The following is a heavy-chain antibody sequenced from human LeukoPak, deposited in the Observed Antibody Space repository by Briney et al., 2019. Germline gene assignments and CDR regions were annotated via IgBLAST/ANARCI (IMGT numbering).Heavy chain of an antibody. CDR1: GVSISSYY. Sequence: PSETLSLTCTVSGVSISSYYWSWLRQPAGKGLEWIGRIYSSGSTNYNPSLKSRVTMSVDTSKNQFSLKLSSVTAADTAVYYCASQTYYYDSSGSIPFDYWGQGTLVTVSS. D-gene: IGHD3-22*01. V-gene: IGHV4-4*07. J-gene: IGHJ4*02. CDR3: ASQTYYYDSSGSIPFDY. CDR2: IYSSGST.